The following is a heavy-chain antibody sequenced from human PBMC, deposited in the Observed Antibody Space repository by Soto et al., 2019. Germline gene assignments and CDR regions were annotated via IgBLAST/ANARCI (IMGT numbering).Heavy chain of an antibody. V-gene: IGHV1-3*01. CDR3: ARDDSGFSGSHYIDYFNY. CDR2: INAGNGNT. D-gene: IGHD1-26*01. J-gene: IGHJ4*02. CDR1: GYTFSNYG. Sequence: ASVKVSCKASGYTFSNYGIHWVRQAPGQRLEWMGLINAGNGNTKYSQKFQGRVTFTRDTSAGTVYMQLSSLTSEDTAVYYCARDDSGFSGSHYIDYFNYWGQGALVTVSS.